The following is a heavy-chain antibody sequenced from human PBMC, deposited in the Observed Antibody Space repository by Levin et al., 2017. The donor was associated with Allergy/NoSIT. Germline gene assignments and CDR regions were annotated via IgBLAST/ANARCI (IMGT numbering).Heavy chain of an antibody. J-gene: IGHJ4*02. CDR1: GFTFSSYA. CDR2: ISYDGSNK. V-gene: IGHV3-30*04. CDR3: ARENSGSYYLLDY. Sequence: GESLKISCAASGFTFSSYAMHWVRQAPGKGLEWVAVISYDGSNKYYADSVKGRFTISRDNSKNTLYLQMNSLRAEDTAVYYCARENSGSYYLLDYWGQGTLVTVSS. D-gene: IGHD1-26*01.